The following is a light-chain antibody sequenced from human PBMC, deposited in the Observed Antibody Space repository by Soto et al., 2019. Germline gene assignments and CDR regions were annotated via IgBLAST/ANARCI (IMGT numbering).Light chain of an antibody. V-gene: IGLV2-14*01. CDR2: EVS. Sequence: QSALTQPASVSGSPGQSITISCTGTSSDVGGYNYVSWYQQHPGKAPKLIIYEVSNRPSGISNRFSGSKSGNTASLTISELQAEDEADYYCSSYTSSSTRVFGGGTKLTVL. J-gene: IGLJ2*01. CDR3: SSYTSSSTRV. CDR1: SSDVGGYNY.